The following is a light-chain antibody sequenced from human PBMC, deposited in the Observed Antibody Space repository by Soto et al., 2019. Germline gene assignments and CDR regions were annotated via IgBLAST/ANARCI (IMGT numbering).Light chain of an antibody. CDR2: DAS. J-gene: IGKJ1*01. CDR1: QSVSQSVTTN. Sequence: EIVMMQFPATLSVSPGERVTLSCRASQSVSQSVTTNIAWYQQKPGQAPRLLIFDASARAVDIPARFIGSGSGTEFTLTISSLQSEDFALYFCQQYDKWPGTFGQGTKVDIK. V-gene: IGKV3D-15*01. CDR3: QQYDKWPGT.